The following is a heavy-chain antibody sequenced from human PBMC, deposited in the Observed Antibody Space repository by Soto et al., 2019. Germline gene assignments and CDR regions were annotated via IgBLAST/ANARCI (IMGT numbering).Heavy chain of an antibody. CDR1: GGSVSSGSYY. CDR3: AIFSLRYFAWLFLMANDY. V-gene: IGHV4-61*01. CDR2: IYYSGST. Sequence: SETLSLTCTVSGGSVSSGSYYWSWIRQPPGKGLEWIGYIYYSGSTNYNPSLKSRVTISVDTSKNQFSLKLSSVTAADTAVDYCAIFSLRYFAWLFLMANDYWGQGALVTVSA. J-gene: IGHJ4*01. D-gene: IGHD3-9*01.